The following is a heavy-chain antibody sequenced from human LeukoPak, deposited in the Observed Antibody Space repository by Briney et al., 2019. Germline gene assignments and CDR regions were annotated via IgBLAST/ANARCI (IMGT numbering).Heavy chain of an antibody. J-gene: IGHJ3*02. Sequence: GASVKVSCKASGYTFTNYGINWVRQAPGQGVEGVGWISAYNGDTIHAQMLQGRVTMTTDTSTSTADMELRSLRSDDTGVYYCAKAGSSEAFDIWGQRTMVPVSS. CDR2: ISAYNGDT. V-gene: IGHV1-18*01. CDR3: AKAGSSEAFDI. D-gene: IGHD6-6*01. CDR1: GYTFTNYG.